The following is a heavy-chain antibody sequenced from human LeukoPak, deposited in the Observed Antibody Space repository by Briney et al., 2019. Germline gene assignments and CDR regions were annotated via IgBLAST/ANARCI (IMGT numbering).Heavy chain of an antibody. V-gene: IGHV1-69*05. CDR2: IIPIFGTA. CDR3: ARDSYDSSGYFSQDAFDI. J-gene: IGHJ3*02. Sequence: SPKVSCKASGGTFSSYAISWVRQAPGHGLEWMGGIIPIFGTANYAQKFQGRVTITTDESTSTAYMELSSLRSEDTAVYYCARDSYDSSGYFSQDAFDIWGQGTMVTVSS. D-gene: IGHD3-22*01. CDR1: GGTFSSYA.